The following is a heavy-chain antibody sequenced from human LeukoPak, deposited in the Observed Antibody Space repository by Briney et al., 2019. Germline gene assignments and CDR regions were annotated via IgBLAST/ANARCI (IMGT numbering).Heavy chain of an antibody. J-gene: IGHJ4*02. CDR2: INRSGGT. Sequence: SETLSLTCDVSGGPFRAFYWSWIRQPPGKGLEWIGEINRSGGTNYSPSLKSRVTISVDTSKNQFSLKLSSVTAADTAVYYCASDFWSGYYTSPTYFDYWGQGTLVTVSS. V-gene: IGHV4-34*01. CDR3: ASDFWSGYYTSPTYFDY. D-gene: IGHD3-3*01. CDR1: GGPFRAFY.